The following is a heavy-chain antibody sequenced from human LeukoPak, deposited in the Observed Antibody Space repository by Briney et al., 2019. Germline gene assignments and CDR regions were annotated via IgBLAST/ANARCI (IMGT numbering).Heavy chain of an antibody. CDR2: IQYDGSNK. CDR3: AKDFFAGSSTSCPDS. J-gene: IGHJ4*02. D-gene: IGHD2-2*01. V-gene: IGHV3-30*02. Sequence: PGGSLRLSCAASGFTFSSYGMHWVRQAPGKGLEWLAFIQYDGSNKYYADSVKGRFTTSRDNSKNTLYLQMNSLRAEDTAMYYCAKDFFAGSSTSCPDSWGQGTLVTVSS. CDR1: GFTFSSYG.